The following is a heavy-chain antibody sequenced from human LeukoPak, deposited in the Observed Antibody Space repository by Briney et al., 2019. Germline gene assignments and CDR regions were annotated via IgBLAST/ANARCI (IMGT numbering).Heavy chain of an antibody. CDR1: GGSFSGYY. Sequence: PSETLSLTCAVYGGSFSGYYWSWIRQPPGKGLEWIGSIYYSGSTYYNPSLKSRVTISVDTSKNQFPLKLSSVTAADTAVYYCASRGDPGDYWGQGTLVTVSS. D-gene: IGHD2-21*02. CDR2: IYYSGST. J-gene: IGHJ4*02. CDR3: ASRGDPGDY. V-gene: IGHV4-34*01.